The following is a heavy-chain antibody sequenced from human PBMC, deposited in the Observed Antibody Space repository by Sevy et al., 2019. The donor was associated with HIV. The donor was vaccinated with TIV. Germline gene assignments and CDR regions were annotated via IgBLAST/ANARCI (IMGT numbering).Heavy chain of an antibody. Sequence: GGSLRLSCAASAFTFSNHGMHWVRQAPGKGLEWVAFIQYDGSNEYYGDSVKGRFTISRDNSKDTLYLQMNSLRPEDTAVYFCAKDRKVLLVVYAIPFDVFDIWGHGTMVTVSS. D-gene: IGHD2-8*02. CDR1: AFTFSNHG. J-gene: IGHJ3*02. CDR3: AKDRKVLLVVYAIPFDVFDI. V-gene: IGHV3-30*02. CDR2: IQYDGSNE.